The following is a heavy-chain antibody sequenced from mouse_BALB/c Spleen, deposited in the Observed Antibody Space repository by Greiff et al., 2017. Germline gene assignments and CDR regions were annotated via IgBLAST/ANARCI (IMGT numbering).Heavy chain of an antibody. CDR3: ARAPMITRYFDV. V-gene: IGHV5-6-3*01. CDR2: INSNGGST. D-gene: IGHD2-4*01. CDR1: GFTFSSYG. J-gene: IGHJ1*01. Sequence: VQLKQSGGGLVQPGGSLKLSCAASGFTFSSYGMSWVRQTPDKRLELVATINSNGGSTYYPDSVKGRFTISRDNAKNTLYLQMSSLKSEDTAMYYCARAPMITRYFDVWGAGTTVTVSS.